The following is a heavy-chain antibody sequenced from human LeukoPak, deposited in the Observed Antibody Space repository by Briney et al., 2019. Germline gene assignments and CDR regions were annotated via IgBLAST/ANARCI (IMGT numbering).Heavy chain of an antibody. CDR3: ARAPEWLIFDY. D-gene: IGHD6-19*01. CDR1: GFTFSSYW. V-gene: IGHV3-53*04. CDR2: IYSGGST. J-gene: IGHJ4*02. Sequence: GGSLRLSCAASGFTFSSYWMHWVRQAPGKGLEWVSVIYSGGSTYYADSVKGRFTISRHNSKNTLYLQMNSLRAEDTAVYYCARAPEWLIFDYWGQGTLVTVSA.